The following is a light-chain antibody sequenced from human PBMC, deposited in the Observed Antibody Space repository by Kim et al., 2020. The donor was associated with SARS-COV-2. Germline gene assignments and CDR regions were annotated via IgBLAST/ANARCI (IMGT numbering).Light chain of an antibody. CDR1: QSIGSN. CDR3: QQYDNWPRT. CDR2: AAS. Sequence: VSPGERATLSCGASQSIGSNLAWFQRKPGQPARLLIYAASSRAAAIPARFSGSGSGTEFTLTIISRQSDDFAVDFCQQYDNWPRTFGQGTKVDIK. V-gene: IGKV3-15*01. J-gene: IGKJ1*01.